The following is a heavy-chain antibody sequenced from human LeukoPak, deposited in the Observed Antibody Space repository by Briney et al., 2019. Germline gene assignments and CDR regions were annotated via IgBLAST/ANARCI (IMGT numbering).Heavy chain of an antibody. J-gene: IGHJ4*02. Sequence: ASVKVSCKASGYTFTTYYMHWARQAPGQGLQWMGIINPSGGSTSYAQKFQGRVTMTRDTSTSTVYMELSSLRSDDTAIYYCARSVKMPTIVHWGQGTLVTVSS. CDR2: INPSGGST. D-gene: IGHD5-24*01. V-gene: IGHV1-46*03. CDR3: ARSVKMPTIVH. CDR1: GYTFTTYY.